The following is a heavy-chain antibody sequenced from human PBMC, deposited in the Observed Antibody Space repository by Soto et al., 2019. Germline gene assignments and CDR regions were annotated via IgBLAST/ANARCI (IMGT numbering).Heavy chain of an antibody. CDR1: GGSISSSSYY. Sequence: SETLSLTCTVSGGSISSSSYYWGWIRQPPGKGLEWIGSIYYSGSTYYNPSLKSRVTISVDTSKNQFSLKLSSVTAADTAVYYCAIHWHDYIWGSDQFDYWSQGTLVTVSS. CDR3: AIHWHDYIWGSDQFDY. CDR2: IYYSGST. V-gene: IGHV4-39*01. J-gene: IGHJ4*02. D-gene: IGHD3-16*02.